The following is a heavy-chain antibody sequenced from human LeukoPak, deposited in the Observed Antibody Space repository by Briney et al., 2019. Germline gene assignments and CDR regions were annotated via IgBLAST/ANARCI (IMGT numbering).Heavy chain of an antibody. CDR2: LWYDATKE. CDR1: GFTFNTYG. V-gene: IGHV3-30*02. Sequence: GGSLRLSCATSGFTFNTYGMHWVRQAPGKGLEWVTFLWYDATKEFYADSVKGRFTVSRDTSKNTLYLQMNSLRVDDTAIYYCAKSRGYSSAWDDALDIWGQGTKVIVSS. CDR3: AKSRGYSSAWDDALDI. D-gene: IGHD6-25*01. J-gene: IGHJ3*02.